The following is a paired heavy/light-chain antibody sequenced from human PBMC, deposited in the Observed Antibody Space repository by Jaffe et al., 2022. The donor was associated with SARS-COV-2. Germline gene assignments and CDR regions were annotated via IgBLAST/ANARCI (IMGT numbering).Light chain of an antibody. V-gene: IGKV3-11*01. CDR1: QNVRNL. J-gene: IGKJ5*01. CDR2: DAS. CDR3: QQRYDWPIT. Sequence: EIVLTQSPATLSVSPGERATLSCRASQNVRNLLAWYQQKPGQSPRLLIYDASNRATGIPARFSGSGSGTDFTLTISSLEPEDFAVYYCQQRYDWPITFGQGTRLEIK.
Heavy chain of an antibody. CDR1: GFTLSTHN. J-gene: IGHJ4*02. Sequence: EVQLVESGGGLVKPGESLRLSCAASGFTLSTHNMNWVRQTPGKGLEWVSSVSKSSSYIYYADSVRGRFIVSRDNAKNSLDLQMNSLRVEDTAIYYCARAYDSGWPGSFDHWGQGILVTVSS. CDR3: ARAYDSGWPGSFDH. CDR2: VSKSSSYI. D-gene: IGHD6-19*01. V-gene: IGHV3-21*01.